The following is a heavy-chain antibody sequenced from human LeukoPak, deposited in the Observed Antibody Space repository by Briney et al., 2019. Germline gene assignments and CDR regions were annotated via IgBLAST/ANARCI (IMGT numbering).Heavy chain of an antibody. V-gene: IGHV3-23*01. CDR3: ATIPLKGNEYFQH. CDR2: ITGSGGNT. D-gene: IGHD2-2*02. Sequence: GGSLRLSCAASGFTFSSYNMNWVRQAPGKGLEWVSVITGSGGNTYYADSVKGRFTISRDNSKNTLYLQMNSLRAEDTAIYYCATIPLKGNEYFQHWGQGTLVTVSS. CDR1: GFTFSSYN. J-gene: IGHJ1*01.